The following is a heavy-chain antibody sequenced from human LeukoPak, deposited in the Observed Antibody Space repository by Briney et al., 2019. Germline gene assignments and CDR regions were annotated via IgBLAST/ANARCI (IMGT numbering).Heavy chain of an antibody. J-gene: IGHJ4*02. D-gene: IGHD6-19*01. CDR3: AKEDSSGWYDY. V-gene: IGHV3-23*01. CDR1: GFTFSSYG. Sequence: PGGSLRLSCAASGFTFSSYGISWVRQAPGKGLEWVSAISASGGTTYYADSVKGHFTISRDNAKNTLYLQMNSLRAEDTAVYYCAKEDSSGWYDYWGQGTLVTVSS. CDR2: ISASGGTT.